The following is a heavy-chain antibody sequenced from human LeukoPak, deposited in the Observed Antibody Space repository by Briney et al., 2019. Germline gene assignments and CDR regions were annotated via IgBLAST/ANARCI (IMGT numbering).Heavy chain of an antibody. Sequence: SQTLSLTCTVSGGSISSGGYYWSWIRQHPGKGLEWIGYIYYSGSTYYNPSLKSRVTISVDTSKNQFSLKLSSVTAADTAVYYCARDPEGMGYHDYWGQGTLATVSS. V-gene: IGHV4-31*03. CDR1: GGSISSGGYY. D-gene: IGHD3-16*02. CDR2: IYYSGST. CDR3: ARDPEGMGYHDY. J-gene: IGHJ4*02.